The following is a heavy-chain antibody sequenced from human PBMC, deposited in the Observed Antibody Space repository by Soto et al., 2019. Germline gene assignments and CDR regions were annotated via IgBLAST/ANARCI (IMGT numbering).Heavy chain of an antibody. CDR2: IYYSGST. J-gene: IGHJ4*02. V-gene: IGHV4-31*03. D-gene: IGHD5-18*01. Sequence: SETLSLSCTVSGGSISSGGYYWSWIRQHPGKGLEWIGYIYYSGSTYYNPSLKSRVTISIDTSKNQFSLKLSSVTAADTAVYYCARVRRGYSYGIDYWGQGTLVTVSS. CDR1: GGSISSGGYY. CDR3: ARVRRGYSYGIDY.